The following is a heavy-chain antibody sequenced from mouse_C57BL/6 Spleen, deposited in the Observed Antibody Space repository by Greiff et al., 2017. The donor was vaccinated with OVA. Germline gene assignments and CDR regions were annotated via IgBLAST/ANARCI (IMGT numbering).Heavy chain of an antibody. CDR1: GYTFTSYW. J-gene: IGHJ4*01. V-gene: IGHV1-53*01. Sequence: QVQLQQPGPELVKPGASVTLSCKASGYTFTSYWMHWVKQRPGHGLEWIGNINPSNGGTNYNQKFKSKATLTVDKSSSTAYMQLSSLTSEDSAVYYCERKNNAGGGDAMDYWGQGTTVTVSS. CDR2: INPSNGGT. CDR3: ERKNNAGGGDAMDY. D-gene: IGHD5-2*01.